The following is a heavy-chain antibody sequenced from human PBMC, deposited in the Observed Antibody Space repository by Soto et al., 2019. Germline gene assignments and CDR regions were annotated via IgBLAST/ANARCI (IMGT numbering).Heavy chain of an antibody. V-gene: IGHV1-3*01. CDR3: ARAPAPVTVVAATPGFDY. CDR2: INAGNGNT. CDR1: GYTFTSYA. Sequence: ASVKVSCKASGYTFTSYAMRWVRQAPGQRLEWMGWINAGNGNTKYSQKFQGRVTITRDTSASTAYMELSSLRSEDTAVYYCARAPAPVTVVAATPGFDYWGQGTLVTVSS. D-gene: IGHD2-15*01. J-gene: IGHJ4*02.